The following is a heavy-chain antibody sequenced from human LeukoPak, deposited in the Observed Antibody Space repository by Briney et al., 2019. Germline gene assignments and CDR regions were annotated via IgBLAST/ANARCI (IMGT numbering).Heavy chain of an antibody. CDR2: IHTSGNT. J-gene: IGHJ5*02. CDR3: AMEVAESFDP. Sequence: SETLSLTCTVSGGSISRYYWSWIRQPAGKGLEWIGRIHTSGNTNYNPSLKSRVTMSVDTSRTQFSLKLKSVTAADTAVYHCAMEVAESFDPWGQGALVIVSS. D-gene: IGHD3-10*01. V-gene: IGHV4-4*07. CDR1: GGSISRYY.